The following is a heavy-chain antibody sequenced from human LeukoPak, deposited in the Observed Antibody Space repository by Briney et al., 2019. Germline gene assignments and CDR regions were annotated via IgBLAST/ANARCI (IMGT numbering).Heavy chain of an antibody. D-gene: IGHD4-23*01. Sequence: PSETLSLTCAVSGGSISSNNWWIWVRQSPEKGLEWIGEIYHDGSTNYNPSLKSRVTISVDTSKNQFSLKLSSVTAADTAMYYCSGGNSVIGIGWFDYWGQGTLVTVSS. CDR1: GGSISSNNW. CDR3: SGGNSVIGIGWFDY. CDR2: IYHDGST. J-gene: IGHJ4*02. V-gene: IGHV4-4*02.